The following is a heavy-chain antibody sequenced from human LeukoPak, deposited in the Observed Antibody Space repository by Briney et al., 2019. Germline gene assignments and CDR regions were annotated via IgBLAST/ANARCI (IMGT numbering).Heavy chain of an antibody. CDR1: GGSISSSSYY. D-gene: IGHD6-19*01. CDR2: IYYSGST. CDR3: ARDHRRVIAVAGKGTEGDWIANWFDP. J-gene: IGHJ5*02. Sequence: SETLSLTCTVSGGSISSSSYYWGWIRQPPGKGLEWIGSIYYSGSTYYNPSLKSRVTISVDTSKNQFSLKLSSVTAADTAVYYCARDHRRVIAVAGKGTEGDWIANWFDPWGQGTLVTVSS. V-gene: IGHV4-39*07.